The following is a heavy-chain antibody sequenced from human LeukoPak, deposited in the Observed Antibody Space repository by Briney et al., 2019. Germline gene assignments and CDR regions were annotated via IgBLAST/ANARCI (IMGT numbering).Heavy chain of an antibody. CDR1: GFTFSSYA. V-gene: IGHV3-30*04. CDR2: ISYDGSNK. D-gene: IGHD6-13*01. CDR3: ASIAAAGTGRNWFDP. Sequence: PGGSLRLSCAASGFTFSSYAMHWVRQAPGKGLEWVAVISYDGSNKYYADSVKGRFTISRDNSKNTLYLQMNSLRAEDTAVYYCASIAAAGTGRNWFDPWGQGTLVTVSS. J-gene: IGHJ5*02.